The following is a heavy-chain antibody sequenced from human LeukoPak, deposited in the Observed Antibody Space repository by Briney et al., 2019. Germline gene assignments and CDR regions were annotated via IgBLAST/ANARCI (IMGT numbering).Heavy chain of an antibody. CDR1: GYTFTQYY. CDR3: ASDRGGAADAFDI. D-gene: IGHD1-26*01. CDR2: INPNSGGT. Sequence: GASVKVSCKTSGYTFTQYYLHWVRQAPGQGLEWMGWINPNSGGTNYAQKFQGRVTMTRDTSISTAYMELSRLRSDDTAVYYCASDRGGAADAFDIWGQGTMVTVSS. J-gene: IGHJ3*02. V-gene: IGHV1-2*02.